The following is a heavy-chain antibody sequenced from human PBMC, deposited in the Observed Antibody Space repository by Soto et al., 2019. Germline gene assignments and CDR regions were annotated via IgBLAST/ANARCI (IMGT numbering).Heavy chain of an antibody. CDR3: ASPYSRASKGDY. J-gene: IGHJ4*02. D-gene: IGHD6-13*01. V-gene: IGHV4-39*01. Sequence: PSETLSLTCTISGGSISTSGYYWGWIRQPPGRGLGWIGSVYSSGATYYNSSLKSRVTISIDTSRNEFSLKLSSVTAADTAVYYCASPYSRASKGDYWGQGTLVTVSS. CDR2: VYSSGAT. CDR1: GGSISTSGYY.